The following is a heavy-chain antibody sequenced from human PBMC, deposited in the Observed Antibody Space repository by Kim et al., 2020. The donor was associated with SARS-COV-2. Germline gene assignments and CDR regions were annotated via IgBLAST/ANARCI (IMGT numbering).Heavy chain of an antibody. Sequence: GGSLRLSCAASGFTFSSYGMHWVRQAPGKGLEWVAVISYDGSNKYYADSVKGRFTISRDNSKNTLYLQMNSLRAEHTAVYYCAKDLPVFARYYYYAMDVWGQGTTVTVSS. V-gene: IGHV3-30*18. D-gene: IGHD2-21*01. CDR3: AKDLPVFARYYYYAMDV. CDR2: ISYDGSNK. CDR1: GFTFSSYG. J-gene: IGHJ6*02.